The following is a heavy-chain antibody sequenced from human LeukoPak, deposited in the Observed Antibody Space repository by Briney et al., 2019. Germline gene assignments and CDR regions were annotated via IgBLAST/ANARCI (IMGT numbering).Heavy chain of an antibody. D-gene: IGHD3-22*01. CDR1: GGSISSGDYY. CDR2: SYYSGST. J-gene: IGHJ4*02. V-gene: IGHV4-30-4*01. Sequence: SETLSLTCTVSGGSISSGDYYWSWIRQPPGKGLEWIGYSYYSGSTYYNPSLKSRVTISVDTSKNQFSLKLSSVTAADTAVYYCASGGIEWLLRHWGQGTLVTVSS. CDR3: ASGGIEWLLRH.